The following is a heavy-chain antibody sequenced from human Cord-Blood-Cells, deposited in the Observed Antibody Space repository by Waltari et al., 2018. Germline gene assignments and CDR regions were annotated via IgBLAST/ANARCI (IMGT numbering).Heavy chain of an antibody. CDR3: ARHSGWYHAEYFQH. CDR1: GGSFSGYY. D-gene: IGHD6-19*01. Sequence: QVQLQQWGAGLLKPSETLSLTCAVYGGSFSGYYWSWIRQPPGKGLEWIGEINHSGSTNYNPSLKSRVTISVDTSKNQFSLKLSSVTAADTAVYYCARHSGWYHAEYFQHWGQGTLVTVSS. J-gene: IGHJ1*01. V-gene: IGHV4-34*01. CDR2: INHSGST.